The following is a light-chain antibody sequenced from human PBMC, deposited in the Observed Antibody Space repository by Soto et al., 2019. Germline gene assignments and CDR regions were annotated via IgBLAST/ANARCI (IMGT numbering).Light chain of an antibody. CDR3: QQYNTYSSTWT. J-gene: IGKJ1*01. V-gene: IGKV1-5*03. CDR1: QSITSW. Sequence: DIQMTQSPSTLSASIGDRVTITCRASQSITSWVAWYQQKPGKAPKLLIYKASTLESGVPSRFSGSGSGTEFTLTISSLQPDDFATYYCQQYNTYSSTWTFGQGTKVEI. CDR2: KAS.